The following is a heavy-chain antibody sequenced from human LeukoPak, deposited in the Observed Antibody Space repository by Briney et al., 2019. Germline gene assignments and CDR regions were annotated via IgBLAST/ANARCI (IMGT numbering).Heavy chain of an antibody. CDR3: ARQVDTSMALPDY. V-gene: IGHV1-18*01. D-gene: IGHD5-18*01. CDR1: GYTFTSYG. Sequence: ASVKVSCKTFGYTFTSYGVSWVRQAPGQRLEWMGWISTYNYNTNYAQKFRGRVTLTKDTSTSTVYMELRRLRFDDTAIYYCARQVDTSMALPDYWGQGTLVTVSS. J-gene: IGHJ4*02. CDR2: ISTYNYNT.